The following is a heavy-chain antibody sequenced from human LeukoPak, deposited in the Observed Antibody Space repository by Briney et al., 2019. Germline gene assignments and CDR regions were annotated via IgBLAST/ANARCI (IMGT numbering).Heavy chain of an antibody. CDR1: AFTFSSYV. J-gene: IGHJ4*02. Sequence: PGGPLRLSCAASAFTFSSYVVNWVRQAPGKGLEWVSLISGSGDITYYADSVKGRFTISRDNSKNTLYLQMNSLRAEDTAIYYCAKAKGHDILAGSRIFDYWGQGTLVTISS. D-gene: IGHD3-9*01. CDR3: AKAKGHDILAGSRIFDY. V-gene: IGHV3-23*01. CDR2: ISGSGDIT.